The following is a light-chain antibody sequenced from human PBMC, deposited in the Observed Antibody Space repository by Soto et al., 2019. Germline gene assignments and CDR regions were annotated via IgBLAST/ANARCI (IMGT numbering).Light chain of an antibody. CDR3: QQYDNLPPP. CDR2: DAS. CDR1: QDISNY. J-gene: IGKJ3*01. Sequence: DIRMTQSPSSLSASVGDRVTITCQASQDISNYLNWYQQKPGKAPKLLIYDASNLETGVPSRFSGSGSGTDFTFTISSLQPEDIATYYCQQYDNLPPPFGPGTKVDIK. V-gene: IGKV1-33*01.